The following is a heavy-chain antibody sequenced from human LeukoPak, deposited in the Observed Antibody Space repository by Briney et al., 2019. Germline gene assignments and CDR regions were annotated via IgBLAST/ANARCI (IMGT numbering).Heavy chain of an antibody. CDR1: GGSFSGYY. J-gene: IGHJ6*03. D-gene: IGHD1-26*01. CDR2: INHSGST. Sequence: PSETLSLTCAVYGGSFSGYYWNWIRQPPGKGLEWIGEINHSGSTNYNPSLKSRVTISVDTSKNQFSLKLSSVTAADTAVYYCARLWESYYYYMDVWGKGTTVTVSS. V-gene: IGHV4-34*01. CDR3: ARLWESYYYYMDV.